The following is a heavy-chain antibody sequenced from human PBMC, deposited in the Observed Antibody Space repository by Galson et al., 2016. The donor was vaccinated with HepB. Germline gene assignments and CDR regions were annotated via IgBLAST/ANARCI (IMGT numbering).Heavy chain of an antibody. CDR3: AHSGVDCKGVDCQLSMGLGLRYFDF. J-gene: IGHJ4*02. D-gene: IGHD2-21*01. Sequence: PALVKPTQTVTLTCTFSGFSLTTVGGGVGWIRQPPGEALEWLALIYWDDDIRYSPSLKTRLTVTKDTSKNQVVLKMTNMAPVDTATYYCAHSGVDCKGVDCQLSMGLGLRYFDFWGQGTPVTVSS. V-gene: IGHV2-5*02. CDR2: IYWDDDI. CDR1: GFSLTTVGGG.